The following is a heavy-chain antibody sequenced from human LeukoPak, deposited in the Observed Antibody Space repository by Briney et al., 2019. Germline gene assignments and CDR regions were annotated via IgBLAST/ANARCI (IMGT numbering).Heavy chain of an antibody. V-gene: IGHV3-48*01. J-gene: IGHJ4*02. CDR3: ARGFKTAGDERAY. CDR2: IGSSSSPT. D-gene: IGHD4-17*01. CDR1: GFIFSSYS. Sequence: GGSLRLSCSASGFIFSSYSMNWVRQAPGKGLEWVSYIGSSSSPTYYADPVKGRFTISRDNAKNSLYLQLNSLRAEDTAVYYCARGFKTAGDERAYWGQGTLVTVSS.